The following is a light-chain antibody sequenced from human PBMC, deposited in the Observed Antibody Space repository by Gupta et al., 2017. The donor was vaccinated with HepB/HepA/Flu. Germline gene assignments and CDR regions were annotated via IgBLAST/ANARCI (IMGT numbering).Light chain of an antibody. Sequence: QPVVTQSSSASAPLGSSVKLTCTLSSGHSSYIIAWHQQQPGKAPRYLMKLEGSGSYNKGSGVPDRFSGSSSGAARYLTISNLQSEDEADYYCETWDNNTRVFGGGTKLTVL. V-gene: IGLV4-60*03. J-gene: IGLJ3*02. CDR1: SGHSSYI. CDR3: ETWDNNTRV. CDR2: LEGSGSY.